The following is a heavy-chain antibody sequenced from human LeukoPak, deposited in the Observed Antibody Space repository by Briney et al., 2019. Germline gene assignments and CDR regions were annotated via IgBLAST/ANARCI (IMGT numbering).Heavy chain of an antibody. D-gene: IGHD1-14*01. CDR2: ISSSSSSI. Sequence: GGSLRLSCVASEFTFSNYSMNWVRQAPGKGLEWVSYISSSSSSIYYADSVKGRFTISRDNAKNSLYLQMNSLRAEDTAVYYCAKDHIATGWFDPWGQGTLVTVSS. CDR1: EFTFSNYS. CDR3: AKDHIATGWFDP. V-gene: IGHV3-48*04. J-gene: IGHJ5*02.